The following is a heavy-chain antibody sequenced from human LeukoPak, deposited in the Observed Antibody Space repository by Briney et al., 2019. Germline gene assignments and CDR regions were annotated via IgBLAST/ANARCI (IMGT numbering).Heavy chain of an antibody. V-gene: IGHV4-39*01. J-gene: IGHJ3*02. D-gene: IGHD3-9*01. Sequence: SETLSLTCTVSGGSISTSSYYWGWIRQPPGKGLEWIGSMYYSRSTYYNPSLKSRVTISVDTSKNQFSLRLSSVTAADAAVYYCAKGLRYLSFNDSFDIWGQGTMVTVSS. CDR1: GGSISTSSYY. CDR3: AKGLRYLSFNDSFDI. CDR2: MYYSRST.